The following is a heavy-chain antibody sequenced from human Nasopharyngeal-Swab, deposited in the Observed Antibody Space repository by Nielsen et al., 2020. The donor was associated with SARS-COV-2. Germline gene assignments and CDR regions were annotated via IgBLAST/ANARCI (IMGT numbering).Heavy chain of an antibody. J-gene: IGHJ3*01. CDR2: ISSSSTYI. D-gene: IGHD3-10*01. Sequence: GGSLRLSCAASGFTFGTYSMNWVRQAPGKGLEWVSSISSSSTYICYADSVKGRFTISRDNAKNSLYLQMNSLRAEDTAVYYCAGAYGSGSYFAFDLWGQGTMVTVSS. CDR3: AGAYGSGSYFAFDL. V-gene: IGHV3-21*01. CDR1: GFTFGTYS.